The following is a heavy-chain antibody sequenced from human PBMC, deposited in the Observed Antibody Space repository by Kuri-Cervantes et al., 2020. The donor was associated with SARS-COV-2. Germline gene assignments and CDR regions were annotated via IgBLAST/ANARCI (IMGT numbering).Heavy chain of an antibody. J-gene: IGHJ5*02. V-gene: IGHV3-21*01. CDR3: ARDPKLGLPPA. Sequence: ESLKISCAASGFTFSSYSMNWVRQAPGKGLEWVSSISSSSSYIYYADSVKGRFTISRDNAKNSLYLQMNSLRAEDTAVYYCARDPKLGLPPAWGQGTLVTVSS. CDR1: GFTFSSYS. D-gene: IGHD1-7*01. CDR2: ISSSSSYI.